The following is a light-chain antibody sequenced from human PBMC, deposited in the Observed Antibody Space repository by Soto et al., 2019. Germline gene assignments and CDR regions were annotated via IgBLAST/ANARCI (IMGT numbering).Light chain of an antibody. V-gene: IGKV1-27*01. CDR3: QKYSSSPLT. J-gene: IGKJ4*01. Sequence: DIPMTQSPSSLSASVGDRVTLTFRASPDIRNYLAWYQQQPGKAPKLLISAASTLQSGVPSRFSGSGSGTDFILTISSQPPEDVATYFCQKYSSSPLTFGGGTTVEI. CDR1: PDIRNY. CDR2: AAS.